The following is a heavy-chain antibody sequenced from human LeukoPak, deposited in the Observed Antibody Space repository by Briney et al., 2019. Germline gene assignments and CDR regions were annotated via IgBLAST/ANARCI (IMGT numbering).Heavy chain of an antibody. CDR2: INPSGGST. CDR3: ARDPPSYGSKSGETSGY. D-gene: IGHD3-22*01. J-gene: IGHJ4*02. Sequence: ASVKVSCKASGYTFTSYYMHWVRQAPGQGLEWMGIINPSGGSTSYAQKFQGRVTMTRDMSTSTVYMELSSLRSEDTAVYYCARDPPSYGSKSGETSGYWGQGTLVTVSS. CDR1: GYTFTSYY. V-gene: IGHV1-46*01.